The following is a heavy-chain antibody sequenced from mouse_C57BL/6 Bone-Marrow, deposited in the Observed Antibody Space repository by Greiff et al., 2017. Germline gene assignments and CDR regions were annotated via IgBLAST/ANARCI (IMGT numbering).Heavy chain of an antibody. CDR2: IDPSDSYT. D-gene: IGHD3-3*01. Sequence: VQLQQPGAELVRPGTSVKLSCKASGYTFTSYWMHWVKQRPGQGLEWIGVIDPSDSYTNYNQKFKGKATLTVDTSSNTAYMQLSSLTSEDSAVYYCAGGDLWGQGTTLTVSS. V-gene: IGHV1-59*01. CDR3: AGGDL. J-gene: IGHJ2*01. CDR1: GYTFTSYW.